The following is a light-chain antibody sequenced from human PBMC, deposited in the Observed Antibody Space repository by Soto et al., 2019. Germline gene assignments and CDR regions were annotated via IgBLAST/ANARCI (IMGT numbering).Light chain of an antibody. CDR2: RND. CDR3: QSYDNSLRARV. Sequence: QSVLTQPPSASATPGQRVIISCSGSSSDVGRNYVHWYQQFPGTAPKLLIYRNDQRPSGVPDRFSGSKSGTSGSLAISGLRPEDEADYYCQSYDNSLRARVFGGGTKLTVL. CDR1: SSDVGRNY. J-gene: IGLJ3*02. V-gene: IGLV1-47*01.